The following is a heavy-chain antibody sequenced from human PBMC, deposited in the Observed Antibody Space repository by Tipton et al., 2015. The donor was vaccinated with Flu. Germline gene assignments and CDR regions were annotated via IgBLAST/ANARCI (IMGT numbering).Heavy chain of an antibody. D-gene: IGHD3-10*01. CDR3: ASSTSGSYYNAFFSYGMDV. V-gene: IGHV4-39*07. J-gene: IGHJ6*02. CDR1: GGPISSSSYY. Sequence: TLSLTCTVSGGPISSSSYYWGWIRQPPGKGLEWIGSIYYSGSTYYNPSLKSRVTISVDTSKNQFSLKLSSVTAADTAVYYCASSTSGSYYNAFFSYGMDVWGQGTTVTVSS. CDR2: IYYSGST.